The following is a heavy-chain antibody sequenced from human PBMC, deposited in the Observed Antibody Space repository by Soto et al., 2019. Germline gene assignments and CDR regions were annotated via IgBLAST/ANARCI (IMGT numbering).Heavy chain of an antibody. V-gene: IGHV1-18*01. Sequence: ASVKVSCKASGYTFTSYGISWVRQAPGQGLEWMGWISAYNGNTNYAQKLQGRVTMTTDTSTSTAYMELRSLRSDDTAVYYCARGYSSSWCSNRIYYYGMDVWGQGTRVTVSS. CDR3: ARGYSSSWCSNRIYYYGMDV. J-gene: IGHJ6*02. CDR1: GYTFTSYG. CDR2: ISAYNGNT. D-gene: IGHD6-13*01.